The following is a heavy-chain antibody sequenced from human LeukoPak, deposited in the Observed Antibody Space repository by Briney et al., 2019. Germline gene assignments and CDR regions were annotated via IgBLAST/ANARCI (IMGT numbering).Heavy chain of an antibody. V-gene: IGHV3-30*02. CDR2: IRYGGSNK. Sequence: GGSLRLSCAASGFTFSSYGMHWVRQAPGKGLEWVAFIRYGGSNKYYADSVKGRFTISRDNSKNTLYLQMNSLRAEDTAVYYCAKDHDSGWYDYWGQGTLVTVSS. CDR1: GFTFSSYG. J-gene: IGHJ4*02. D-gene: IGHD6-19*01. CDR3: AKDHDSGWYDY.